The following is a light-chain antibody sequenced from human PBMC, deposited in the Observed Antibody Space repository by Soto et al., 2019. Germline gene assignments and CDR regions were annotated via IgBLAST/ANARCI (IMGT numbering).Light chain of an antibody. CDR1: QAIRND. J-gene: IGKJ1*01. CDR3: LQHNVFPRT. CDR2: GSS. V-gene: IGKV1-17*01. Sequence: DIQMTQSPSSLSASVGDRVTITCRASQAIRNDLAWYQQKPGRAPKRLIYGSSSLQSGVPSRFSGSGSGTEFTLTISSLQPEDFATYYCLQHNVFPRTFGQGTTVEIQ.